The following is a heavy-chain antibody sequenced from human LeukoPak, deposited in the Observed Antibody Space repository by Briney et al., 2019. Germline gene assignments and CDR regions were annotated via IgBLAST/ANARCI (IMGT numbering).Heavy chain of an antibody. J-gene: IGHJ4*02. Sequence: GGSLRLSCAASGFTFDDYAMHWVRQAPGKGLEWVSGISWNSGSIGYADSVKGRFTISRDNAKNSLYLQMNSLRAEDTALYYCAKGACSSTSCYTDYWGQGTLVTVSS. D-gene: IGHD2-2*02. CDR1: GFTFDDYA. V-gene: IGHV3-9*01. CDR3: AKGACSSTSCYTDY. CDR2: ISWNSGSI.